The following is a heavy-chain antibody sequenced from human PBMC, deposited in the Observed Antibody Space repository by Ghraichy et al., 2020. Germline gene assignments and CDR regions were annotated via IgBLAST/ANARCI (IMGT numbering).Heavy chain of an antibody. J-gene: IGHJ4*02. D-gene: IGHD2-15*01. CDR3: ASSEPYCSGGSCYLRY. V-gene: IGHV4-34*01. CDR1: GGSFSGYY. CDR2: INHSGST. Sequence: SETLSLTCAVYGGSFSGYYWSWIRQPPGKGLEWIGEINHSGSTNYNPSLKSRVTISVDTSKNQFSLKLSSVTAADTAVYYCASSEPYCSGGSCYLRYWGQGTLVTVSS.